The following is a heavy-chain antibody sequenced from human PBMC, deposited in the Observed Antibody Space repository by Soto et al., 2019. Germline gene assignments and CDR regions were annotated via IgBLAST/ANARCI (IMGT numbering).Heavy chain of an antibody. V-gene: IGHV3-21*01. CDR2: ISSSSSYI. CDR1: GVTFSSYS. D-gene: IGHD3-22*01. Sequence: TVGSLRLSCAASGVTFSSYSMNCVRQAPGKGLEWVSSISSSSSYIYYADSVKGRFTISRDNAKNSLYLQMNSLRAEDTAVYYCARGPYDSSGYYQYYFDYWGQGTLVTVSS. CDR3: ARGPYDSSGYYQYYFDY. J-gene: IGHJ4*02.